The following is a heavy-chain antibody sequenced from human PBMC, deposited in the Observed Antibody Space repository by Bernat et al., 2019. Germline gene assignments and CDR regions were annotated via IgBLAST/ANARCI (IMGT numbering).Heavy chain of an antibody. Sequence: QLQLQESGPGLVKPSETLSLTCTVPGGSISSSSYYWGWIRQPPGKGLEWIGSIYYSGSTYYNPSLKSRVTISVDTSKNQFSLKLSSVTAADTAVYYCARHTLLRFLEWSVNWCDPWGQGTLVTVSS. CDR3: ARHTLLRFLEWSVNWCDP. CDR1: GGSISSSSYY. D-gene: IGHD3-3*01. V-gene: IGHV4-39*01. J-gene: IGHJ5*02. CDR2: IYYSGST.